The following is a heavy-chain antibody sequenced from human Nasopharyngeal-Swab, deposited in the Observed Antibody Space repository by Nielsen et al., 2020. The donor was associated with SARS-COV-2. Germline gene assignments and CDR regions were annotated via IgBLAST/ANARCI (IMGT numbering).Heavy chain of an antibody. CDR1: GYTLTELS. J-gene: IGHJ6*02. D-gene: IGHD3-10*01. V-gene: IGHV1-24*01. CDR2: FDPEDGET. Sequence: ASAKVSCQVSGYTLTELSMHWVRQAPGKGLEWMGGFDPEDGETIYAQKFQGRVTMTEDTSTDTAYMELSSLRSEDTAVYYCATDSPSGSGSYHYYYYYGMDVWGQGTTVTVSS. CDR3: ATDSPSGSGSYHYYYYYGMDV.